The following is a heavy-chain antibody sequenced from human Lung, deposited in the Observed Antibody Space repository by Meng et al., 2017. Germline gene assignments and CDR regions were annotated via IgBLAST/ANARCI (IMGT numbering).Heavy chain of an antibody. CDR1: GFTFSSYW. Sequence: VRWVGSGGGLVEPGGSLRLSCAASGFTFSSYWMHWVRQAPGKGLVWVSRINTDGTTTTYADSVKGRFTISRDNAKNTLYLQMNSLRGEDTAVYYCARDVAGRGGYWGQGTLVTVSS. J-gene: IGHJ4*02. CDR2: INTDGTTT. CDR3: ARDVAGRGGY. V-gene: IGHV3-74*01. D-gene: IGHD2-15*01.